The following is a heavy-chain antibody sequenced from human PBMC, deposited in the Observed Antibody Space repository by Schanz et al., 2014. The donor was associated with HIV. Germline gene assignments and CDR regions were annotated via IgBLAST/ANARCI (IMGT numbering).Heavy chain of an antibody. J-gene: IGHJ6*02. CDR3: ARDGGDYDFWSGLVYGMDV. D-gene: IGHD3-3*01. Sequence: QELLVESGGGVVQPGRSLRLSCVASGFTFRSYGMHWVRQAPGKGLEWLAVISYDGSNKNYADSVKGRFTISRDNSKNTLYLQMNSLRAEDTAVYYCARDGGDYDFWSGLVYGMDVWGRGTTVTVSS. CDR2: ISYDGSNK. CDR1: GFTFRSYG. V-gene: IGHV3-30*03.